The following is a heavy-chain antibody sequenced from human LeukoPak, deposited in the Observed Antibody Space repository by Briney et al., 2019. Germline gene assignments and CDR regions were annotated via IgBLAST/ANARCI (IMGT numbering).Heavy chain of an antibody. D-gene: IGHD3-10*01. CDR1: GFTFGDYA. CDR2: ISGNGDYI. CDR3: AKKSYASGSYVWFDP. V-gene: IGHV3-23*01. J-gene: IGHJ5*02. Sequence: PGRSLRLSCTASGFTFGDYAMSWVRQAPGKGLEWVSTISGNGDYIYYADSVRGRFTISRDNSKNTLYLQMNSLRAEDTALYYCAKKSYASGSYVWFDPWGQGTLVTVSS.